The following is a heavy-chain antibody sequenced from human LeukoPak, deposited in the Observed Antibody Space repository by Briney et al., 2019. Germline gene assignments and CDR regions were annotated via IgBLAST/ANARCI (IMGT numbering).Heavy chain of an antibody. D-gene: IGHD6-13*01. CDR1: GDSISGYY. J-gene: IGHJ4*02. V-gene: IGHV4-59*08. CDR2: IYYSGST. Sequence: SETLSLTCTVSGDSISGYYWSWIRQPPGKGLEWIGYIYYSGSTIYNPSLNSRVTISVDTSKTQFSLKLSSVTAADTAVYYCARRAAGGTYFDYWGQGTLVTVSS. CDR3: ARRAAGGTYFDY.